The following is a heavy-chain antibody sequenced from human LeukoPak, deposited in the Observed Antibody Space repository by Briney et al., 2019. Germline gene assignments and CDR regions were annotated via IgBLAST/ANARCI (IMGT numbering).Heavy chain of an antibody. CDR1: GFTFTTHW. J-gene: IGHJ3*02. CDR3: VRVKDVADRPGASDI. V-gene: IGHV3-74*01. D-gene: IGHD6-6*01. CDR2: IKPDGSDT. Sequence: PGGPLRLSCGASGFTFTTHWIHWVRHAPGKGLVWVSRIKPDGSDTNYADSVKGRFTISRDNAKNTVYLQMNSLRAEDTAMYYCVRVKDVADRPGASDIWGPGTMVTVSS.